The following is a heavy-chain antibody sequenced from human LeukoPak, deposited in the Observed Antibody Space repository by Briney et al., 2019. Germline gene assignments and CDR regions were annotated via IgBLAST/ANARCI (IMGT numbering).Heavy chain of an antibody. Sequence: GGSLRLSCAASGFTFSSYAMSWVRQAPGKGLEWVSYISSSSSTIYYADSVKGRFTISRDNAKNSLYLQMNSLRAEDTAVYYCARDGWVRGDYWGQGTLVTVSS. J-gene: IGHJ4*02. D-gene: IGHD3-10*01. CDR3: ARDGWVRGDY. CDR1: GFTFSSYA. V-gene: IGHV3-48*01. CDR2: ISSSSSTI.